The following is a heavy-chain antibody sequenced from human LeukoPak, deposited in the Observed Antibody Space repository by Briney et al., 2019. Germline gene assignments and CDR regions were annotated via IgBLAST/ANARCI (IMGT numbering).Heavy chain of an antibody. D-gene: IGHD1-1*01. CDR3: ARGLIVAGRTQLPPDF. V-gene: IGHV3-48*03. Sequence: GGSLRLSCATSGFTFSGYEMNWVRQAPGKGLEWLSYINGSGSTTYYADSVRGRFTISRDNAKKSLFLQMSRLRAEDTAVYYCARGLIVAGRTQLPPDFWGQGTLVIVSS. CDR2: INGSGSTT. CDR1: GFTFSGYE. J-gene: IGHJ4*02.